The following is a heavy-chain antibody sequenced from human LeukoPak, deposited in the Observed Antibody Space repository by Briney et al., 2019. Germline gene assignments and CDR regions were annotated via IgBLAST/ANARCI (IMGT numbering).Heavy chain of an antibody. Sequence: SETLSLTCTVSGGSISSSSYYWGWIRQPPGKGLEWIGSIYYSGSTYYHPSLKSRFTISVDTSKNQFSLKLSSVTAADTAVYYCARPSGDYYGSGSFDYWGQGTLVTVSS. CDR2: IYYSGST. J-gene: IGHJ4*02. D-gene: IGHD3-10*01. CDR3: ARPSGDYYGSGSFDY. V-gene: IGHV4-39*01. CDR1: GGSISSSSYY.